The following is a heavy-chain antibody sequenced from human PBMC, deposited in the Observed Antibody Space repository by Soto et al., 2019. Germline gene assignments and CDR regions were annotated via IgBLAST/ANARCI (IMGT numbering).Heavy chain of an antibody. D-gene: IGHD3-10*01. CDR3: AHSLEWFGELLYPNWFDP. J-gene: IGHJ5*02. CDR1: GFSLSTSGVG. V-gene: IGHV2-5*02. Sequence: QITLKESGPTLVKPTQTLTLTCTFSGFSLSTSGVGVGRIRQPPGKALEWLALIYWDDDKRYSPSLKSRLTITKDTSKTQVVLTMTNMDPVDTATYYCAHSLEWFGELLYPNWFDPWGQGTLVTVSS. CDR2: IYWDDDK.